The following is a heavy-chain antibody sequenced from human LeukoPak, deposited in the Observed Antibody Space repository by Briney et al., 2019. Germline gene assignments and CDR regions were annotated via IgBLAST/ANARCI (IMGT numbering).Heavy chain of an antibody. CDR3: ARVWDILTGYYEYIDY. Sequence: GGSLRLSCAASGFIFTDYWMNWVRQAPGKGLEWVAMIKYDGIDKKYLDSVKGRFTISRDNSKNTLYLQMDSLRGEDTAVYYCARVWDILTGYYEYIDYWGQGTLVTVSS. CDR2: IKYDGIDK. CDR1: GFIFTDYW. J-gene: IGHJ4*02. D-gene: IGHD3-9*01. V-gene: IGHV3-7*01.